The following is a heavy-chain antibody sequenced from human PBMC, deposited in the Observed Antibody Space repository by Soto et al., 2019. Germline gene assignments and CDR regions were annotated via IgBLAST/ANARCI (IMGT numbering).Heavy chain of an antibody. CDR2: IKSKTDGGTT. V-gene: IGHV3-15*07. CDR3: STGAPCDAFDI. Sequence: EVQLVESGGGLVKPGGSLRLSCAASGFTFSNAWMNWVRQAPGKELEWVGLIKSKTDGGTTDYAAPVKGRFTISRDDSKNTLFLQMNSLKTEDTAVYYCSTGAPCDAFDIWGQGTMVTVSS. J-gene: IGHJ3*02. CDR1: GFTFSNAW.